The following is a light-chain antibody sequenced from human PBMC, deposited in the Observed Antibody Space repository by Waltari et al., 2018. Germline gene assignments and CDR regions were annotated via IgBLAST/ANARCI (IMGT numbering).Light chain of an antibody. CDR2: EVT. CDR3: SSYGGSSTLV. Sequence: QTALTQPPSASGSPGQSGTISCTGTSTDTDDYQFDAWYQQQPGKAPQLIIHEVTKRATGVPDRFSGSRSATTASLTVSGLQYEDEGDYYCSSYGGSSTLVFGGGTKLTVL. CDR1: STDTDDYQF. J-gene: IGLJ2*01. V-gene: IGLV2-8*01.